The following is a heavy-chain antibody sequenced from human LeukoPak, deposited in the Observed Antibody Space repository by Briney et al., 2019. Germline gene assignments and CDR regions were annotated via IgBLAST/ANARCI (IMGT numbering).Heavy chain of an antibody. CDR3: ARESWPALEQFTLRYLDY. V-gene: IGHV3-21*06. J-gene: IGHJ4*02. D-gene: IGHD3-16*02. CDR1: GFTFSTNY. CDR2: ISSRGSYI. Sequence: GGSLRLSCAASGFTFSTNYMSWVRQAPGKGLEWVSSISSRGSYIYYADSVKGRFTISRDNTKNSLYLQMNSLRDEDTAIYYCARESWPALEQFTLRYLDYWGGGTLLSVA.